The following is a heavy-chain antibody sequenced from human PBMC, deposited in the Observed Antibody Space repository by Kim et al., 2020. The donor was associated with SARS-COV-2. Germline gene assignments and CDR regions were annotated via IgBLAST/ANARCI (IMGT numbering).Heavy chain of an antibody. CDR3: ARDRRGSGWDFDAFDI. J-gene: IGHJ3*02. D-gene: IGHD6-19*01. CDR2: ISSSSSYI. CDR1: GFTFSSYS. V-gene: IGHV3-21*01. Sequence: GGSLRLSCAASGFTFSSYSMNWVRQAPGKGLEWVSSISSSSSYIYYADSVKGRFTISRDNAKNSLYLQMNSLRAEDTAVYYCARDRRGSGWDFDAFDIWGQGTMVTVSS.